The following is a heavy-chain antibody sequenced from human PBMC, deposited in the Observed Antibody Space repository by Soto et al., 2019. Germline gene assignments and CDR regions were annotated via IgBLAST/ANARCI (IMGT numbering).Heavy chain of an antibody. Sequence: SETLSLTCSVSGDSISNSRFYWAWIRQPPGEGLEWIGFIHYSGSTNYNPSLKSRVTMSVDTSKNQFSLKLTSVNAADTAVYYCTRGGDAYKNGHWGQGTLVTVSS. J-gene: IGHJ4*02. CDR1: GDSISNSRFY. V-gene: IGHV4-61*05. CDR2: IHYSGST. D-gene: IGHD2-21*01. CDR3: TRGGDAYKNGH.